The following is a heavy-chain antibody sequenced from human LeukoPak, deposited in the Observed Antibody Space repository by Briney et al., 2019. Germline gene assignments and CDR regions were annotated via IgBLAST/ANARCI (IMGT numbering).Heavy chain of an antibody. D-gene: IGHD2-15*01. Sequence: SETLSLTCTVSGGSISSSSYYWGWIRQPPGKGLEWIGSIYYSGSTYYNPSLKSRVTLSVDTSKNQFSLKLSSVTAADTAVYYCARPLLGYCSGGSCPAGWGQGTLVTVSS. CDR3: ARPLLGYCSGGSCPAG. V-gene: IGHV4-39*01. CDR1: GGSISSSSYY. CDR2: IYYSGST. J-gene: IGHJ4*02.